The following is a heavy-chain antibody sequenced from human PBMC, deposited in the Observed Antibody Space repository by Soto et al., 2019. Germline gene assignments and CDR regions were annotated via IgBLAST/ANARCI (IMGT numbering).Heavy chain of an antibody. CDR1: GGSFSGYY. CDR3: ARGRRNYYDSSGYNFDY. V-gene: IGHV4-34*01. CDR2: INHSGST. D-gene: IGHD3-22*01. J-gene: IGHJ4*02. Sequence: PSETLSLTCAVYGGSFSGYYWSWIRQPPGKGLEWIGEINHSGSTNYNPSLKSRVTISVDTSKNQFSLKLSSATAADTAVYYCARGRRNYYDSSGYNFDYWGQGTLVTVSS.